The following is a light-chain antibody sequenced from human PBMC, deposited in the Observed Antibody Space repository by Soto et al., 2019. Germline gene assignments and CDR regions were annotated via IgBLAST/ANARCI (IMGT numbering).Light chain of an antibody. CDR2: DAS. Sequence: EIQMTQSPSTLSASVGDRVTITCRASQSVSYWLAWYQQKPGKAPKLLVHDASTLLSGVPSRFSGSVSGTEFILTIGSLQPDDFATYYCQQYKSYPLTFGGGTKVEIK. CDR1: QSVSYW. V-gene: IGKV1-5*01. CDR3: QQYKSYPLT. J-gene: IGKJ4*01.